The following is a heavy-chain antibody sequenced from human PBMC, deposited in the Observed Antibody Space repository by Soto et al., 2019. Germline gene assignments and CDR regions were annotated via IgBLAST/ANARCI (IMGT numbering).Heavy chain of an antibody. D-gene: IGHD3-10*01. CDR3: TRAPFGGYIDY. Sequence: GGSLRLSCAASGITVSNNYMSWVRQAPGKGLEWVSVIYSGDSTYYADSVKGRFTNSRENSKNTLYLQINSLRADDTAVYYWTRAPFGGYIDYWGQGTLVTVSS. V-gene: IGHV3-53*01. CDR1: GITVSNNY. CDR2: IYSGDST. J-gene: IGHJ4*02.